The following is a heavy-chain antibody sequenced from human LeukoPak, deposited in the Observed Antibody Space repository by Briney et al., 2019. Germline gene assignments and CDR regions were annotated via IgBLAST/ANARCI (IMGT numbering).Heavy chain of an antibody. J-gene: IGHJ4*02. CDR3: AKDYCSSTSCPNY. CDR1: GFPFSSYG. CDR2: ISYDGSNK. Sequence: GRSLRLSYAASGFPFSSYGMHWVRPAPGKGLEWVAVISYDGSNKYYADSVKGRFTISRDNSKNTLYLQMNSLRAEDTAVYYCAKDYCSSTSCPNYWGQGTLVTVSS. V-gene: IGHV3-30*18. D-gene: IGHD2-2*01.